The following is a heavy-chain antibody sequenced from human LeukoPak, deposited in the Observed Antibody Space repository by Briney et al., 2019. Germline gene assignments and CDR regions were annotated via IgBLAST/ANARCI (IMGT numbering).Heavy chain of an antibody. J-gene: IGHJ4*02. Sequence: SVKVSCKASGGTFSSYAISWVRQAPGQGLEWMGGIIPIFGTANYAQKFQGRVTITADESTSTAYMELSSLRSEDTAVYYCARYAYGNNYFDYWGQGTLVTVTS. CDR1: GGTFSSYA. CDR2: IIPIFGTA. V-gene: IGHV1-69*13. D-gene: IGHD4-11*01. CDR3: ARYAYGNNYFDY.